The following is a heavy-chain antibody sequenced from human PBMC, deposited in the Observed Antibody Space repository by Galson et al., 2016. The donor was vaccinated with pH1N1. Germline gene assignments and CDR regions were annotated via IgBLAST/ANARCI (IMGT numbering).Heavy chain of an antibody. CDR2: ISAYDGHT. D-gene: IGHD3-10*01. Sequence: SVKVSCKASGYTFINYGIAWVRQAPGQGPEWMGWISAYDGHTDYAQNFQGRVAMTIDTSTSTANMELRSLRSDDTAVYYWARDRGVFVIWGQGTRVTVSS. CDR3: ARDRGVFVI. CDR1: GYTFINYG. V-gene: IGHV1-18*01. J-gene: IGHJ3*02.